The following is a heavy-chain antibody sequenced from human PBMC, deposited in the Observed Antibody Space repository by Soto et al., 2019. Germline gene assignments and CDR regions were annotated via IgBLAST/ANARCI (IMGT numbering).Heavy chain of an antibody. D-gene: IGHD4-17*01. CDR2: ITGSGGGT. V-gene: IGHV3-23*01. CDR1: RLSSRNYA. Sequence: PVGFLRLSCAGSRLSSRNYAMPCARQDTGEGLEWVSSITGSGGGTTYADSVKGRFTISRDNSKNILYLQMDSLRADDTAVYYCSTDPNGDYIGAFDNWGQGTMVTVS. CDR3: STDPNGDYIGAFDN. J-gene: IGHJ3*02.